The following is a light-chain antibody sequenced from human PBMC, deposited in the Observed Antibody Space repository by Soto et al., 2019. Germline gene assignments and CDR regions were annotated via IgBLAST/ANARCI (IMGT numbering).Light chain of an antibody. CDR1: QSISSW. V-gene: IGKV1-5*01. CDR3: QQYNSYSGT. Sequence: DIQMTQSPSTLSASVGDRVTITCRASQSISSWLAWYQQKPGKAPKLLIYDASSLESGVPSRFSRSGSGTEFTLTISSLQPDDFATYYCQQYNSYSGTFGQGTKV. J-gene: IGKJ1*01. CDR2: DAS.